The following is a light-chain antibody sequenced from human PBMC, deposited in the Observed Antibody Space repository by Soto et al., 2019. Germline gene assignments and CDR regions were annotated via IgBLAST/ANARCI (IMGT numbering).Light chain of an antibody. CDR3: SSYSSSSIVI. Sequence: QSALTQPASVSGSPGQSITISCTGTSSDVGAYNYVSWYQQHPGKAPKVMIYEVSNRPSGVSNRLSGSKSGNTASLTISGLQAEDEADYYCSSYSSSSIVIFGGGTKVTVL. CDR2: EVS. CDR1: SSDVGAYNY. V-gene: IGLV2-14*01. J-gene: IGLJ2*01.